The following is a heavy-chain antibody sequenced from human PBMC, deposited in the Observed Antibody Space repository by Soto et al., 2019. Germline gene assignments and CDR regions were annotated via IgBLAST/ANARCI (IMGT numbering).Heavy chain of an antibody. V-gene: IGHV3-30-3*01. Sequence: QVQLVESGGGVVQPGRSLRLSCAASGFTFSSYAMHWVRQAPGKGLGWVAVISYDGSNKYYADSVKGRFTISRDNSKNTLYLQMNSLRAEDTAVYYCARDMDHDYSNYYYYGMDVWGQGTTVTVSS. J-gene: IGHJ6*02. CDR1: GFTFSSYA. CDR3: ARDMDHDYSNYYYYGMDV. D-gene: IGHD4-4*01. CDR2: ISYDGSNK.